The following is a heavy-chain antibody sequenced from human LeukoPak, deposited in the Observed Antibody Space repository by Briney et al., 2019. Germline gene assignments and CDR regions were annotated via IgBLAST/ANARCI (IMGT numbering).Heavy chain of an antibody. CDR1: GFTFSTYC. D-gene: IGHD6-13*01. J-gene: IGHJ1*01. V-gene: IGHV3-7*05. CDR2: IKQDGSEK. Sequence: GGSLRLSCAASGFTFSTYCMSWVRRAPGKGLEWVANIKQDGSEKYYVDSVKGRFTISRDNAKNSLYLQMNSLRAEDTAVYYSSLEGSSWYRYFQHWGQGTLVTVSS. CDR3: SLEGSSWYRYFQH.